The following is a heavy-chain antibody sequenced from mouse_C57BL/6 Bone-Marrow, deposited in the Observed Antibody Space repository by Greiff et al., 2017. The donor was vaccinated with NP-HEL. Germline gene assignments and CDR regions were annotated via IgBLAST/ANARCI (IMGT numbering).Heavy chain of an antibody. J-gene: IGHJ1*03. Sequence: EVHLVESGGGLVQPKGSLKLSCAASGFSFNTYAMNWVRQAPGKGLEWVARIRSKSNNYATYYADSVKDRFTISRDDSESMLYLQMNNLKTEDTAMYYCVRGYYGPSSYWYFDVWGTGTTVTVSS. V-gene: IGHV10-1*01. CDR1: GFSFNTYA. D-gene: IGHD2-10*02. CDR3: VRGYYGPSSYWYFDV. CDR2: IRSKSNNYAT.